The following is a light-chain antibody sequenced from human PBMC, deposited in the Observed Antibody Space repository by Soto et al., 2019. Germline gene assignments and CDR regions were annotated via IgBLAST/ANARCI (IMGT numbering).Light chain of an antibody. J-gene: IGKJ1*01. CDR2: QTS. CDR1: QYINTR. Sequence: ELVLTQSPATLSSFPGDRVTLSCRASQYINTRLAWYQHRPGQSPRLLIYQTSLRAAGIPARFSASGSGTDFTLTISDVQPEDFALYYCHQRQSWPRTFGQGTQVDIK. CDR3: HQRQSWPRT. V-gene: IGKV3-11*01.